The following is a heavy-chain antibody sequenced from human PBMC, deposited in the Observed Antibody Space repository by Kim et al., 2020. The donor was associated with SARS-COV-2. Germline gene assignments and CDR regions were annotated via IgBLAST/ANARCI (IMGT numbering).Heavy chain of an antibody. CDR1: GFTFSNYW. V-gene: IGHV3-7*04. CDR2: IKQSGGKK. J-gene: IGHJ4*02. Sequence: GGSLRLSCAASGFTFSNYWMSWVRQAPGKGLEWVANIKQSGGKKKYVYSVKGRFNISRYNAKNSLFLQMNTPGAGDTAVYYCARGTYFYGSGSQVDYWGQGTMVTVSS. CDR3: ARGTYFYGSGSQVDY. D-gene: IGHD3-10*01.